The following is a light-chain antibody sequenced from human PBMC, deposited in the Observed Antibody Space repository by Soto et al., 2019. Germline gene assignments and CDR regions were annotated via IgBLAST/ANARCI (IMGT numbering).Light chain of an antibody. CDR3: QQYGRSPFT. V-gene: IGKV3-20*01. CDR1: QSFSSSY. Sequence: EIVLTQSPGTLSLSPGERATLSCRASQSFSSSYLAWYQQKPGQTPRRLIYGASSRDTGLPDRFSGSGSGTDFTLTITRLEPEDFAVYYCQQYGRSPFTFGPGTKVDIQ. CDR2: GAS. J-gene: IGKJ3*01.